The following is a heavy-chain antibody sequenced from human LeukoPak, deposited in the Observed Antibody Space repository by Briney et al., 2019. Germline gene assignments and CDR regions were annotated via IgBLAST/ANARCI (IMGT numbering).Heavy chain of an antibody. V-gene: IGHV3-7*04. CDR2: IKQDGSEK. CDR3: ARGLYYYDSSGYYC. Sequence: GGSLRLSCAASGFTFSYYSMNWVRQAPGKGLEWVANIKQDGSEKYYVDSVKGRFTISRDNARNSVYLQMNSLRAEDTAVYYCARGLYYYDSSGYYCWGQGTLVTVSS. D-gene: IGHD3-22*01. CDR1: GFTFSYYS. J-gene: IGHJ4*02.